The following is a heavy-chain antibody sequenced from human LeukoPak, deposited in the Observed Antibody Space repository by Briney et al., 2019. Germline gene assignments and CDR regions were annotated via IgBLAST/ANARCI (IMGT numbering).Heavy chain of an antibody. Sequence: GGSLRLSCAASGFSFSSYSMNWVRQAPGKGLEWVSSISSSSRYIYYADSVKGRFTISRDNSKNTLYLQMNSLRAEDTAVHYCAKAASRGYLDYWGQGTLVTVSS. D-gene: IGHD3-22*01. CDR3: AKAASRGYLDY. CDR1: GFSFSSYS. V-gene: IGHV3-21*04. J-gene: IGHJ4*02. CDR2: ISSSSRYI.